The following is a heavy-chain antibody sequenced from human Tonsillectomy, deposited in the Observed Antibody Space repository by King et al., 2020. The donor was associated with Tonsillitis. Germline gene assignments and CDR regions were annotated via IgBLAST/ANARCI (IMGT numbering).Heavy chain of an antibody. CDR1: GGTFSNYA. V-gene: IGHV1-69*09. Sequence: QLVQSGAEVKKPGSSVKVSCKASGGTFSNYAFSWVRQAPGQGLEWMGRIIPLLGVANYAQKFQGRVTITADKSTSTAYMELSSLRSEDTAVYYCARDAGYCSGCSYYGYSYYYMDVLGKGTTVTVPS. CDR2: IIPLLGVA. J-gene: IGHJ6*03. D-gene: IGHD2-15*01. CDR3: ARDAGYCSGCSYYGYSYYYMDV.